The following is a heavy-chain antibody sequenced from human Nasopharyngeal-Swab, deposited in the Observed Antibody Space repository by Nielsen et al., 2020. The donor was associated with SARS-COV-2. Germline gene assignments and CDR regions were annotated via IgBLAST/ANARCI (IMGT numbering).Heavy chain of an antibody. D-gene: IGHD2-2*01. CDR2: IVPVTGAE. V-gene: IGHV1-69*13. CDR3: ARSDLDVLPAALPLDS. Sequence: SVKVSCKSSGGTFSNSAFTWVRQAPGQGLEWMGVIVPVTGAEDNARKFQGRVSITADERTSTVHMELSSLRPQDTAVYYCARSDLDVLPAALPLDSWGQGTLVTVSS. J-gene: IGHJ4*02. CDR1: GGTFSNSA.